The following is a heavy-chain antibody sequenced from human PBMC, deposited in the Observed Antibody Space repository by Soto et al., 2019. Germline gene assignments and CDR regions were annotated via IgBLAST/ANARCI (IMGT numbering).Heavy chain of an antibody. CDR1: GASLSSYY. D-gene: IGHD3-10*01. CDR2: IYYSGST. J-gene: IGHJ3*02. Sequence: PSETLSLTCVVSGASLSSYYWSWIRQPPGKGLEWIGYIYYSGSTNYNPSLKSRVTISVDTSKNQFSLKLSSVTAADTAVYYCARVWGGAFDIWGQGTMVTVSS. CDR3: ARVWGGAFDI. V-gene: IGHV4-59*01.